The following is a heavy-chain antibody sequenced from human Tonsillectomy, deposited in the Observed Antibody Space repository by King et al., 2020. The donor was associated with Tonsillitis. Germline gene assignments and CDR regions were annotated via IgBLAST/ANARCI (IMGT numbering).Heavy chain of an antibody. V-gene: IGHV3-23*04. Sequence: QLVQSGGGLVQPGGPLRLSCAASGFTFRSYSLSWVRHSPGKGLQWVSAFSCSGYKTYYIDSVKGRFTISRDNSKNTVSLQMNSLRAEDTGVYYCVREMLTGSCADYWGQGTLVTVSS. CDR3: VREMLTGSCADY. D-gene: IGHD2-15*01. J-gene: IGHJ4*02. CDR2: FSCSGYKT. CDR1: GFTFRSYS.